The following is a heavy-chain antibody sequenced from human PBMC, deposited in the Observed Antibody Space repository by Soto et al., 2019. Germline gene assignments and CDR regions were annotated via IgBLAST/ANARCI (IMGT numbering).Heavy chain of an antibody. CDR1: GFTFSTYA. J-gene: IGHJ4*02. Sequence: LRLSCAASGFTFSTYAMNWVRQAPGKGLEWVSLIISSGGSTYYADSVKGRFTISRDNSKNTLYLQMNSLRAEDTAVYYCAREYSYGNYFDYWGQGTLVTVSS. CDR2: IISSGGST. CDR3: AREYSYGNYFDY. V-gene: IGHV3-23*01. D-gene: IGHD5-18*01.